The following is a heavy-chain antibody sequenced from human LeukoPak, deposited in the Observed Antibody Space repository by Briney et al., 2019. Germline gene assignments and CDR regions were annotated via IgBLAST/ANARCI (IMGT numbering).Heavy chain of an antibody. D-gene: IGHD1-1*01. V-gene: IGHV3-7*01. CDR2: IKEDGSRE. Sequence: GGSLRLSCAASGFTFSGYAMSWVRQAPGKGLEWVANIKEDGSREYYVDSVKGRFTISRDNAKNSLYLQMDNLSAQDTAFYYCATHSEYKSDIWGQGTLVTVSS. CDR3: ATHSEYKSDI. CDR1: GFTFSGYA. J-gene: IGHJ4*02.